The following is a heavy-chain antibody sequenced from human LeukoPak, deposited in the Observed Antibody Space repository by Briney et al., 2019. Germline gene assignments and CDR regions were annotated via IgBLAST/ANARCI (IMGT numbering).Heavy chain of an antibody. CDR2: IYYSGST. D-gene: IGHD1-1*01. CDR3: AREEDGTTAAGAFDI. V-gene: IGHV4-31*03. Sequence: SQTLSLTCTVSGGSISSGGYSWSWIRQHPGKGLGWIGYIYYSGSTYYNPSLKSRVTISVDTSKNQFSLKLSSVTAADTAVYYCAREEDGTTAAGAFDIWGQGTMVTVSS. J-gene: IGHJ3*02. CDR1: GGSISSGGYS.